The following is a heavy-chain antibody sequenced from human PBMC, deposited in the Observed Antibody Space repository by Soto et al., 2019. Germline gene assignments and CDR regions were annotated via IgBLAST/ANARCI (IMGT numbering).Heavy chain of an antibody. CDR2: ISGTGDTT. V-gene: IGHV3-23*01. J-gene: IGHJ4*02. CDR1: GFTFTNFA. D-gene: IGHD2-2*01. Sequence: GSLRLSCAASGFTFTNFAMNWVRQAPGKGLEWVSVISGTGDTTYNADSVKGRFTISRDNSMNTAFLQMNSLRAEDTALYYCAKGYCSSTSCSFDYWGQGTLVTVSS. CDR3: AKGYCSSTSCSFDY.